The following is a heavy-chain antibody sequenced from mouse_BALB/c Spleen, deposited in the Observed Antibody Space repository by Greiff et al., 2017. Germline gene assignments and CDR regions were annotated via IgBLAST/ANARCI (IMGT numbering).Heavy chain of an antibody. J-gene: IGHJ2*01. D-gene: IGHD2-14*01. CDR1: GYSITSDYA. CDR3: ATYRWGNFDY. CDR2: ISYSGST. V-gene: IGHV3-2*02. Sequence: EVKLMESGPGLVKPSQSLSLTCTVTGYSITSDYAWNWIRQFPGNKLEWMGYISYSGSTSYNPSLKSRISITRDTSKNQFFLQLNSVTTEDTATYYCATYRWGNFDYWGQGTTLTVSS.